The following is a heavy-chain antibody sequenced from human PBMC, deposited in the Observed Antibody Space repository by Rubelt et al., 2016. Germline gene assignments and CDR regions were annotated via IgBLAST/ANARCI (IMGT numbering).Heavy chain of an antibody. CDR2: ISYDGSNK. D-gene: IGHD6-19*01. V-gene: IGHV3-30*04. J-gene: IGHJ5*02. Sequence: GKGLEWVAVISYDGSNKYYADSVKGRFTISRDNSKNTLYLQMNSLRAEETAVYYCARDAVAEANWFDPWGQGTLVTVSS. CDR3: ARDAVAEANWFDP.